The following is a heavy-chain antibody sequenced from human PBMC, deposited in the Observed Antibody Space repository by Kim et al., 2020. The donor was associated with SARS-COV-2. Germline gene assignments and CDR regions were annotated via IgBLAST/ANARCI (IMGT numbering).Heavy chain of an antibody. V-gene: IGHV4-34*01. CDR2: INHSGST. D-gene: IGHD3-22*01. CDR1: GGSFSGYY. Sequence: SETLSLTCAVYGGSFSGYYWSWIRQPPGKGLEWIGEINHSGSTNYNPSLKSRVTISVDTSKNQFSLKLSSVTAADTAVYYCARRSTYYYDSSGYYSTLDYWGQGTLVTVSS. CDR3: ARRSTYYYDSSGYYSTLDY. J-gene: IGHJ4*02.